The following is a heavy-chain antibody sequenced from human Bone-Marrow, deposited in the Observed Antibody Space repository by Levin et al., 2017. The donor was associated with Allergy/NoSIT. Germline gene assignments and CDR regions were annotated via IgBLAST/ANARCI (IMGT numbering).Heavy chain of an antibody. J-gene: IGHJ4*02. D-gene: IGHD3-16*01. CDR2: VSHSGIT. V-gene: IGHV4-38-2*02. CDR1: GYSISSGPY. CDR3: ARDLGGVAAGD. Sequence: SCAVSGYSISSGPYWGWIRQPPGKGLEWIGSVSHSGITYYSPSLKSRVTISIDTSKNQFSLEVTAVTASDTAVYYCARDLGGVAAGDWGQGTLVTVSS.